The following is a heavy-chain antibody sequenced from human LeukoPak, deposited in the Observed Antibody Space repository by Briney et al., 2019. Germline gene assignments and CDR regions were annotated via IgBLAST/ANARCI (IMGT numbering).Heavy chain of an antibody. J-gene: IGHJ4*02. Sequence: SETLSLTCAVYGGSFSGYYWSWIRQPPGKGLEWIGEINHSGSTNYNPSLKSRVTISVDTSKKQFFLKLSSVTAADTAVYYCVTYYFDSSGPKKNYWGQGTLVTVSS. V-gene: IGHV4-34*01. D-gene: IGHD3-22*01. CDR1: GGSFSGYY. CDR3: VTYYFDSSGPKKNY. CDR2: INHSGST.